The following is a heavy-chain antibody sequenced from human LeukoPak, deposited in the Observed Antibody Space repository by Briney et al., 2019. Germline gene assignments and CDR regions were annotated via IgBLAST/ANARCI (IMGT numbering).Heavy chain of an antibody. Sequence: GASVKVSCKASGGTFSSYAISWVRQAPGQGLEWMGRIIPIFGTANYAQKFQGRVTITTDESTSTAYMELSSLRSEDTAVYYCARVRLRLWELSLWDWGQGTLVTVSS. CDR3: ARVRLRLWELSLWD. CDR1: GGTFSSYA. CDR2: IIPIFGTA. V-gene: IGHV1-69*05. D-gene: IGHD3-16*02. J-gene: IGHJ4*02.